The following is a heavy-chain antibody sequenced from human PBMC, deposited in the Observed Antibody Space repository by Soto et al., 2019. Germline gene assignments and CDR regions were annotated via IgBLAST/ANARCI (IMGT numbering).Heavy chain of an antibody. CDR3: ASVGLEIQLWPSVYFAY. CDR1: GYTFTSYA. D-gene: IGHD5-18*01. CDR2: INAGNGNT. Sequence: QVQLVQSGAEVKKPGASVKVSCKASGYTFTSYAMHWVRQAPGQRLEWMGWINAGNGNTKYSQKFHGRVTITRDTSASTAYIELSSLRSEDTAVYYCASVGLEIQLWPSVYFAYWGQGTLVTVSS. J-gene: IGHJ4*02. V-gene: IGHV1-3*01.